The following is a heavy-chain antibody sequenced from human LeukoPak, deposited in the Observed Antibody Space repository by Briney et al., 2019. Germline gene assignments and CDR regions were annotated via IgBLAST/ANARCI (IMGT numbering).Heavy chain of an antibody. Sequence: PGGSLRLSCAASGFTFSSYSMNWVRQAPGKGLEWVSSISSSSSYIYYADSVKGRFTISRDNAKNSLYLQMSSLRAEDTAVYYCARALSSGSYFAYYFVYWGQGTLVTVSS. J-gene: IGHJ4*02. CDR3: ARALSSGSYFAYYFVY. D-gene: IGHD1-26*01. CDR2: ISSSSSYI. V-gene: IGHV3-21*01. CDR1: GFTFSSYS.